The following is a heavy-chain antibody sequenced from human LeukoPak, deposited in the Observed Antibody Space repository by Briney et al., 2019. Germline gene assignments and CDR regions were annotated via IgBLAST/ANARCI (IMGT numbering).Heavy chain of an antibody. V-gene: IGHV3-30-3*01. CDR1: GLTFSSYA. D-gene: IGHD3-10*01. Sequence: GRSLRLSCAASGLTFSSYAMHWVRQAPGKGLEWVAVISYDGSNKYYADSVKGRFTISRDNSKNTLYLQMNSLRAEDTAVYYCARDLVRNYSSGSSYYFDYWGPGTLVTVSS. CDR2: ISYDGSNK. J-gene: IGHJ4*02. CDR3: ARDLVRNYSSGSSYYFDY.